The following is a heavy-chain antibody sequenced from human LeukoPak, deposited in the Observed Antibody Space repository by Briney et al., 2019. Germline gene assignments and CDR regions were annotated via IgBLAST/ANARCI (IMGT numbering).Heavy chain of an antibody. CDR3: ARAPVVGAYYYYYGMDV. CDR2: ISGSGSST. Sequence: GGSLRLSCAASGFTFSSYAMSWVRQAPGKGLEWVSAISGSGSSTYYSDSVKGRFTISRDNSKNTLYLQMNSLRAEDTAVYYCARAPVVGAYYYYYGMDVWGQGTTVTVSS. J-gene: IGHJ6*02. CDR1: GFTFSSYA. D-gene: IGHD1-26*01. V-gene: IGHV3-23*01.